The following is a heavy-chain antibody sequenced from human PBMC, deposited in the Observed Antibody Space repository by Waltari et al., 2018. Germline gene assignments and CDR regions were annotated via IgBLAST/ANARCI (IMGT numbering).Heavy chain of an antibody. CDR2: ISSSSSYI. J-gene: IGHJ4*02. CDR3: ARARRVSGSSFDY. Sequence: EVQLVESGGGLVKPGGSLRLSCAASGFTFSSYSMNWVRQAPGKGLEWVSSISSSSSYIYYADSVKCRFTISRDNAKNSLYLQMNSLRAEDTAVYYCARARRVSGSSFDYWGQGTLVTVSS. V-gene: IGHV3-21*01. CDR1: GFTFSSYS. D-gene: IGHD5-12*01.